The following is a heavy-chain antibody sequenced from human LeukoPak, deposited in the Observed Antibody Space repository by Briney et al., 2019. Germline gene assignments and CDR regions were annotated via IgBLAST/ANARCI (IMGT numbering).Heavy chain of an antibody. Sequence: GGSLRLSCAASGFTFSSYSMNWVRQAPGKGLEWVSYISSSSSTIYYADSVKGRFTISRDNAKNSLNLQMNSLRAEDTAVYYCARDRDGQLPDLAFDIWGQGTMVTVSS. CDR2: ISSSSSTI. D-gene: IGHD2-2*01. J-gene: IGHJ3*02. V-gene: IGHV3-48*01. CDR1: GFTFSSYS. CDR3: ARDRDGQLPDLAFDI.